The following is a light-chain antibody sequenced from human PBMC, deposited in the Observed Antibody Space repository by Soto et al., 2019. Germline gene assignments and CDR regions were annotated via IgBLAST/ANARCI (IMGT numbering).Light chain of an antibody. CDR3: QQHHSYWT. V-gene: IGKV1-5*01. CDR1: QNIRSR. CDR2: DAS. Sequence: DFQMTQSPSTLSASVGDRVTITCRASQNIRSRLAWFQQKPGKAPKLLIYDASSLESGIPQRFSGSGSGTEFTLTISSLQTDDFSAYYCQQHHSYWTFGGGTKVEMK. J-gene: IGKJ4*02.